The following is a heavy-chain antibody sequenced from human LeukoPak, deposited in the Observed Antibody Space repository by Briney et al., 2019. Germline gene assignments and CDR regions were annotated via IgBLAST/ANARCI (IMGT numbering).Heavy chain of an antibody. V-gene: IGHV3-23*01. CDR2: ISGSGGST. J-gene: IGHJ4*02. Sequence: PGGSLRLSCAASGFTFSSYAMSWVRQAPGKGLEWVSAISGSGGSTYYADSVKGRFTISRDNSKNTLYLQMNSLRAEDTAVYYCAKGLTFYGDYGVDYWGQGTLVTVSS. CDR1: GFTFSSYA. CDR3: AKGLTFYGDYGVDY. D-gene: IGHD4-17*01.